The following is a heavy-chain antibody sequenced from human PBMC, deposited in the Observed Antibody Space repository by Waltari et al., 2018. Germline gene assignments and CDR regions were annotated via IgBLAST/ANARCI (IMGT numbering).Heavy chain of an antibody. CDR1: GGSIRSSNW. J-gene: IGHJ3*02. CDR2: IYHTGST. Sequence: QVQLQESGPGLVKPSGTLSLTCAVSGGSIRSSNWWSWVRQPPGKGLEWIGEIYHTGSTNYTPSLKSRFNISVDKSKNQLSLKLSSVTAADTAVYYCARGGLDAFDIWGQGTMVTVSS. CDR3: ARGGLDAFDI. V-gene: IGHV4-4*02.